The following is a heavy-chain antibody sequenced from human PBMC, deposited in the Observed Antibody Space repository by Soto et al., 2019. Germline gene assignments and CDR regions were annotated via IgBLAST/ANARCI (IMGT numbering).Heavy chain of an antibody. CDR2: INPNSGGT. CDR1: GYTFTGYY. CDR3: ARQGDGDKRGDYYGMDV. Sequence: ASVKVSCKASGYTFTGYYMHWVRQAPGQGLEWMGWINPNSGGTNYAQKFQGWVTMTRDTSISTAYMELSRLRSDDTAVYYCARQGDGDKRGDYYGMDVWGQGTTVTVS. D-gene: IGHD4-17*01. V-gene: IGHV1-2*04. J-gene: IGHJ6*02.